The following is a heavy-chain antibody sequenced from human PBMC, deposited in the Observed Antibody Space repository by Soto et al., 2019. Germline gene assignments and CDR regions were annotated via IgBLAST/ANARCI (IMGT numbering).Heavy chain of an antibody. D-gene: IGHD2-21*02. Sequence: QVQLVQSGAEEKKPGASVKVSCQASGYTFTSYAMHWVRQAPGQRLEWMGWINAGNGNTKYSQKFQGRVTITRDTAASTAYRELSSLRSEDTAVDYCARSIVVVTALDYGGQGTLVTVAS. CDR2: INAGNGNT. CDR1: GYTFTSYA. J-gene: IGHJ4*02. V-gene: IGHV1-3*05. CDR3: ARSIVVVTALDY.